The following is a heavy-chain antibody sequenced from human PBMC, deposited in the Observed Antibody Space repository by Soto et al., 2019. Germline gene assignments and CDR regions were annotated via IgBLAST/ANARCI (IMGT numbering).Heavy chain of an antibody. CDR3: ARAIIWIEDPVCLDV. Sequence: QVQLLESGPGLVKPSGTLSLTCAVSGDSIDSGSWWTWVLQSPGKGLEWIGEVYHSGTTNYNPSLRSRVTISIDMSKNQFSLKLTSVTAADTAIYYCARAIIWIEDPVCLDVWGQGTTVTVS. CDR1: GDSIDSGSW. CDR2: VYHSGTT. D-gene: IGHD3-10*01. J-gene: IGHJ6*02. V-gene: IGHV4-4*02.